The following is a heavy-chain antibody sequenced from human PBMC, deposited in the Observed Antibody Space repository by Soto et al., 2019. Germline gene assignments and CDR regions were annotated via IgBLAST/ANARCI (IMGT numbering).Heavy chain of an antibody. V-gene: IGHV4-59*01. J-gene: IGHJ4*01. D-gene: IGHD2-15*01. Sequence: SETLSLTCSVSGGSTSSYYWSWIRQPPGKGLEWIGYIYYSGSTDYSPSLKSRVTMSIDTSQNQVSLKLTSVTTADTAVYYCAATPRYWG. CDR3: AATPRY. CDR1: GGSTSSYY. CDR2: IYYSGST.